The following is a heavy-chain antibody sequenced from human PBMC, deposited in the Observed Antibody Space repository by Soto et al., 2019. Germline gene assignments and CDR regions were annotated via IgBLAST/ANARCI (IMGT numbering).Heavy chain of an antibody. V-gene: IGHV3-21*01. CDR2: ISSNSAYI. J-gene: IGHJ5*02. D-gene: IGHD6-13*01. CDR1: GFTFRSFT. Sequence: GGSLRLSCAASGFTFRSFTMNWVRQAPGKGLGWVSTISSNSAYIYYTDALRGRFTISRDNAKNSLHLQMNSLRAEDTAVYYCTRDASRDSSARGWFDPWGPGTLVTVYS. CDR3: TRDASRDSSARGWFDP.